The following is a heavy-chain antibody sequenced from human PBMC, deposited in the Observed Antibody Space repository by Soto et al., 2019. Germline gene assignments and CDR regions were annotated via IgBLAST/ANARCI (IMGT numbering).Heavy chain of an antibody. CDR1: GYTFTSHY. CDR3: ARALMQWSEKYYFDY. J-gene: IGHJ4*02. V-gene: IGHV1-46*01. D-gene: IGHD2-8*01. Sequence: QVQLVQSGAEVKNPGASVKVSCKASGYTFTSHYLHWVRQAPGQGLEWMGMINPSGDSTTYAQKFQGRVTMTWDTSTSTVSMQLSGLTSEDTAVYYCARALMQWSEKYYFDYWGQGTLVTVSS. CDR2: INPSGDST.